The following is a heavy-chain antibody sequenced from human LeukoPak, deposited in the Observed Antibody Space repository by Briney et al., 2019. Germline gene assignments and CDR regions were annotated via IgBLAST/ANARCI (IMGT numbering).Heavy chain of an antibody. J-gene: IGHJ4*02. CDR2: IHSGGSA. D-gene: IGHD1-1*01. CDR1: GASIKTYF. V-gene: IGHV4-4*07. Sequence: SETLSLTGSVSGASIKTYFWTWIRQPAGKGLEWIGRIHSGGSASYNPSLRSRVTMSLDTSKNHFSLRLTTVSAADTAVYYCARESWDDSERGLDHWGQGILVTVSS. CDR3: ARESWDDSERGLDH.